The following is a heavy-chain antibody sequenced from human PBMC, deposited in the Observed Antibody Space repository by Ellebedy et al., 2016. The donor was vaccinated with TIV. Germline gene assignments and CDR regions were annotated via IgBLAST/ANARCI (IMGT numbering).Heavy chain of an antibody. CDR3: AKIVYSNRPGSYYYYGMDV. V-gene: IGHV3-30*18. CDR1: AFIFRVYG. J-gene: IGHJ6*02. D-gene: IGHD4-11*01. CDR2: ISADGSAK. Sequence: PGGSLRLSCTASAFIFRVYGMHWVRQAPGKGLEWIAVISADGSAKYHADSVEGRFTISRDNSQSTLYLQMNSLRPEDTSVYFCAKIVYSNRPGSYYYYGMDVWGQGTTVTVSS.